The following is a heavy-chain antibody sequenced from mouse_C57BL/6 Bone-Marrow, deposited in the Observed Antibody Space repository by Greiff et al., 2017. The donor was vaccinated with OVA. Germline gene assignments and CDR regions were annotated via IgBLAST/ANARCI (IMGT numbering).Heavy chain of an antibody. CDR1: GYTFTSYW. CDR3: AREGLRRGAWFAY. CDR2: IDPNSGGT. D-gene: IGHD2-4*01. J-gene: IGHJ3*01. V-gene: IGHV1-72*01. Sequence: VQLQQPGAELVKPGASVKLSCKASGYTFTSYWMHWVKQRPGRGLEWIGRIDPNSGGTKYNEKFKSKATLTVDKTSSTAYMQLSILTSEDSAVYYCAREGLRRGAWFAYWGQGTLVTVSA.